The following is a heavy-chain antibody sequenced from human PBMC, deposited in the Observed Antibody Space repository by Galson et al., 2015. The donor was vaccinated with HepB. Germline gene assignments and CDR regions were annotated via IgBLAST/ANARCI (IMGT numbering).Heavy chain of an antibody. V-gene: IGHV1-58*01. D-gene: IGHD3-16*01. CDR1: GFTFTSSA. CDR2: IVVGSGNT. J-gene: IGHJ3*02. CDR3: AAEGEPYDAFDI. Sequence: QSGAEVKKPGESLKISCKASGFTFTSSAVQWVRQARGQRLEWIGWIVVGSGNTNYAQKFQERVTITRDMSTSTAYMELSSPRSEDTAVYYCAAEGEPYDAFDIWGQGTMVTVSS.